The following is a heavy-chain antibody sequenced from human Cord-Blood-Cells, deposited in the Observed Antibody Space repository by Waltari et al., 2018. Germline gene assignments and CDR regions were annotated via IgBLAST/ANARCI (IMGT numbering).Heavy chain of an antibody. D-gene: IGHD6-19*01. CDR1: GLHFSSYA. CDR2: ISGSGGST. CDR3: AKDGWDDAFDI. J-gene: IGHJ3*02. Sequence: EVQLVESGGGLVQPGGSLRPSGAAFGLHFSSYARSWVRQAPGKGLGWVSAISGSGGSTYYPDSVKGRFTISRDNSKNTLYLQMNSLRAEDTAVYYCAKDGWDDAFDIWGQGTMVTVSS. V-gene: IGHV3-23*04.